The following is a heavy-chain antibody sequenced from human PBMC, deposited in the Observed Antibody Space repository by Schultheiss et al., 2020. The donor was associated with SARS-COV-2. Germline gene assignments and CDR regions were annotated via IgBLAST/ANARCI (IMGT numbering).Heavy chain of an antibody. V-gene: IGHV3-23*01. Sequence: GGSLRLSCAASGFTFSSYAMSWVRQAPGKGLEWVSAISGSGGSTYYADSVKGRFTISRDNAKKSLYLQMNSLRAEDTAVYYCARDWGYYGSGSYLIGMDVWGQGTTVTVSS. J-gene: IGHJ6*02. CDR3: ARDWGYYGSGSYLIGMDV. CDR1: GFTFSSYA. D-gene: IGHD3-10*01. CDR2: ISGSGGST.